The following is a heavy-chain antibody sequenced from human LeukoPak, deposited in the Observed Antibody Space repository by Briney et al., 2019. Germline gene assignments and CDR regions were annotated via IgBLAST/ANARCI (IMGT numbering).Heavy chain of an antibody. Sequence: SGTLSLTCTVSGASVSSGSYYWSWIRQPPGKGLEWIGYMYYSGSTNYNPSLKSRVTISVDTSKNQFSLKLSSVTAADTAVYYCAGFPPGIAVAGHNDYWGQGTLVIVSS. CDR3: AGFPPGIAVAGHNDY. CDR1: GASVSSGSYY. CDR2: MYYSGST. V-gene: IGHV4-61*01. J-gene: IGHJ4*02. D-gene: IGHD6-19*01.